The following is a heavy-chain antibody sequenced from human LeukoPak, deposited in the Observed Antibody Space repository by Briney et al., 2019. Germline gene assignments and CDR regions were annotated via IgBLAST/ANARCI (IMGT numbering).Heavy chain of an antibody. V-gene: IGHV3-30*19. CDR1: GFTFRSYA. CDR3: ARDTSGSGRPKYNWFDP. CDR2: ISYDGSNK. D-gene: IGHD3-10*01. Sequence: QPGGSLRLSCAASGFTFRSYAMHWVRQAPGKGLEWVSVISYDGSNKYYADSVKGRFTISRDNSKNTLYLQMNSLRAEDTAVYYCARDTSGSGRPKYNWFDPWGQGTLVTVSS. J-gene: IGHJ5*02.